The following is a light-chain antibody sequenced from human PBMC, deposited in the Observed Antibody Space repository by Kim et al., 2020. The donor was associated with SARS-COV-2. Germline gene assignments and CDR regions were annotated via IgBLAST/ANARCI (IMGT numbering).Light chain of an antibody. J-gene: IGLJ2*01. CDR3: QAWDSSTVV. CDR1: KLGDKY. CDR2: QES. V-gene: IGLV3-1*01. Sequence: SVAPGQTASITCSGDKLGDKYAYWYQQKPGQSPVLVIYQESKRPSGIPERFSGSNSGNTATLTISGTQAMDEADYYCQAWDSSTVVFGGGTQLTVL.